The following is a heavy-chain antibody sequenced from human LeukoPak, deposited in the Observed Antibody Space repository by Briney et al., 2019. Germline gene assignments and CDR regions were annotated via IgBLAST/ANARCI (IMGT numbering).Heavy chain of an antibody. CDR2: IYYSGST. D-gene: IGHD4-17*01. V-gene: IGHV4-59*08. CDR1: GGSLSSYY. CDR3: ARLGGTTVNTYYFDY. J-gene: IGHJ4*02. Sequence: SETLSLTCTVSGGSLSSYYWSWIRQPPGKGLEWTGYIYYSGSTNYNPSLKSRVTISVDTSKNQFSLKLSSVTAADTAVYYCARLGGTTVNTYYFDYWGQGTLVTVSS.